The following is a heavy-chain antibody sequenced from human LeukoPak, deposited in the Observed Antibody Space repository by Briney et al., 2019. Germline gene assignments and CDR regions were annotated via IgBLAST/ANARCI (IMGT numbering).Heavy chain of an antibody. CDR3: TTLSHCNIISCQDY. J-gene: IGHJ4*02. V-gene: IGHV3-15*01. Sequence: GGSLRLSCAASGFTFSNAWMNWVRQAPGKGLEWVGRIKSKTDGGTTDYSAPVKGRFTISRDDSKNTLYLQMNSLKTEDTAVYYCTTLSHCNIISCQDYWGQGMLVTVSS. D-gene: IGHD2-2*01. CDR2: IKSKTDGGTT. CDR1: GFTFSNAW.